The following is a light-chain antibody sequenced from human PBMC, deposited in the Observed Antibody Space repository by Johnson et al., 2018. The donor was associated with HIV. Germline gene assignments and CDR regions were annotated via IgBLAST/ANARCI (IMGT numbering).Light chain of an antibody. CDR3: GTWDNSLNTGAV. J-gene: IGLJ1*01. Sequence: QSVLTQPPSVSAAPGQRVTISCSGSSSNIGNNYVSWYQQLPGTAPKLLIYENNKRPSGIPDRFSGSKSGTSATLGITGLQTGVEADYYCGTWDNSLNTGAVFGPGTKVTVL. V-gene: IGLV1-51*02. CDR2: ENN. CDR1: SSNIGNNY.